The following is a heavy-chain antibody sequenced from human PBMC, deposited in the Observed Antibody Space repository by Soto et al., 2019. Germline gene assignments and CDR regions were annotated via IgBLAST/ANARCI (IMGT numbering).Heavy chain of an antibody. CDR3: ARGVFCSSTSCYSSHLFDY. D-gene: IGHD2-2*02. V-gene: IGHV4-59*08. CDR1: GGSISSYY. CDR2: IYYSGST. J-gene: IGHJ4*02. Sequence: SETLSLTCTVSGGSISSYYWSWIRQPPGKGLEWIGYIYYSGSTNYNPSLKSRVTISVDTSKNQFSLKLSSVTAADTAVYYCARGVFCSSTSCYSSHLFDYWGQGTLVTVSS.